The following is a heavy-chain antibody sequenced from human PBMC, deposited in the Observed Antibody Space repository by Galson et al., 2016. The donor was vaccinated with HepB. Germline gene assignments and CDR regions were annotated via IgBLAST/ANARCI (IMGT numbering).Heavy chain of an antibody. D-gene: IGHD5-18*01. CDR2: VAPSDSHV. J-gene: IGHJ4*02. CDR1: GSSFTDYW. CDR3: SSVDSDTALTSRDY. V-gene: IGHV5-10-1*01. Sequence: QSGAEVKKPGESLRISCEGSGSSFTDYWITWVRQMPGKGLEWMGRVAPSDSHVNYSPSFQGHVTISADKSINTACLYWSSLKASDTAIYYCSSVDSDTALTSRDYWGQGTLVTVSS.